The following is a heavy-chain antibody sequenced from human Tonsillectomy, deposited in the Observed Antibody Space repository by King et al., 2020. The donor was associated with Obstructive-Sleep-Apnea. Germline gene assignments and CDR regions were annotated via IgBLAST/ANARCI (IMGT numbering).Heavy chain of an antibody. V-gene: IGHV3-23*04. CDR3: AKYRAFLCFGVPSLDS. CDR2: VTSRYRNT. J-gene: IGHJ4*02. Sequence: QLVQSGGGLVQPGESLRLSCVVSGFTFSNYAMSWVRQAPGKGLEWVSSVTSRYRNTYYADSVKGRFTISRDDYKNTLFLQMNSLSAEDTTVYYCAKYRAFLCFGVPSLDSWGQGNLVTVSS. D-gene: IGHD3-16*02. CDR1: GFTFSNYA.